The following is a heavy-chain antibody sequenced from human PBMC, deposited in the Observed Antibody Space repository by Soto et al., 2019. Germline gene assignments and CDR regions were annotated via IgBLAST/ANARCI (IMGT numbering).Heavy chain of an antibody. J-gene: IGHJ6*02. CDR1: GGTFSSYA. Sequence: GASVKVSCKASGGTFSSYAISWVRQAPGQGLEWMGGIIPIFGTANYAQKFQGRVTITADESTSTAYMELSSLRSEDTAVYYRARVAVPYYYYGMDVWGQGTTVTVSS. D-gene: IGHD1-1*01. CDR2: IIPIFGTA. V-gene: IGHV1-69*13. CDR3: ARVAVPYYYYGMDV.